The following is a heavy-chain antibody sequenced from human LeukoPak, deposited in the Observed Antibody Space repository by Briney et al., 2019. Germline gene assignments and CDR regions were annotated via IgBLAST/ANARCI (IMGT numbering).Heavy chain of an antibody. V-gene: IGHV4-61*02. CDR2: IYATGNT. CDR3: ARELGSDYGGYSP. J-gene: IGHJ5*02. Sequence: ASQTLSLTCSVSGGSMRSDSSFWSWIRQPAGKGLEWIGRIYATGNTNYNPSLERRVTISVETSKNQFSLELTSVTAADTAVYYWARELGSDYGGYSPWGQGTLVTVSS. D-gene: IGHD4-23*01. CDR1: GGSMRSDSSF.